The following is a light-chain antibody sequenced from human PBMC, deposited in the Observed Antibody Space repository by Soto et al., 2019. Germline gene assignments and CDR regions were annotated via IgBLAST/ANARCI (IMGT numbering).Light chain of an antibody. CDR3: QQYINYSWT. CDR1: RSISTW. Sequence: DIPMTQSPSTLSASVGDTVTITCRASRSISTWLAWYQQKPGKAPKLLIYQATNLESGVTSRFSGSGSGTECTLTISSLQPDDFATYYCQQYINYSWTFVPGTKVEIK. J-gene: IGKJ1*01. V-gene: IGKV1-5*03. CDR2: QAT.